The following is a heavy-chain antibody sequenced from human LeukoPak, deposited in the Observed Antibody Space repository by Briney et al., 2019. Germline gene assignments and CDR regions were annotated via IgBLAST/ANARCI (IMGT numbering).Heavy chain of an antibody. D-gene: IGHD1-26*01. J-gene: IGHJ3*02. CDR1: GYTFTGYY. CDR3: AVDSGSLRAFDI. V-gene: IGHV1-2*02. Sequence: ASVKVSCKASGYTFTGYYMHWVRQAPGQGLEWMGWINPNSGGTNYAQKFQGRVTMTRDTSISTAYMELSRLRSDDTAVYYCAVDSGSLRAFDIWGQGTMVTVSS. CDR2: INPNSGGT.